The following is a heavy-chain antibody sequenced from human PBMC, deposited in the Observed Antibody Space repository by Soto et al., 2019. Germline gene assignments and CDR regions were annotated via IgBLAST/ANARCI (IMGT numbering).Heavy chain of an antibody. D-gene: IGHD3-10*01. Sequence: ASVKVSCKASGGTFSSYAISWVRQAPGQGLEWMGGIIPIFGTANYAQKFQGRVTITADESTSTAYMELSSLRSEDTAVYYCARDWARGLAMDKGAVDYYGMDVWGQGTTVTVSS. CDR3: ARDWARGLAMDKGAVDYYGMDV. CDR2: IIPIFGTA. J-gene: IGHJ6*02. V-gene: IGHV1-69*13. CDR1: GGTFSSYA.